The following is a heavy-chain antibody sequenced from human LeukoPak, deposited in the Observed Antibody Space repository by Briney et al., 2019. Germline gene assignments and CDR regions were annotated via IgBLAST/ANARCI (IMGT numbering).Heavy chain of an antibody. CDR1: GFTFSSYA. CDR2: ISGSGGST. V-gene: IGHV3-23*01. J-gene: IGHJ4*02. Sequence: PGGSLRLSCAASGFTFSSYAMSWVRQAPGKGLEWVSAISGSGGSTYYADSVKGRFTIPRDNSKNTLYLQMNSLRAEDTAEYYCAKDLGYCSGGSCYELDYWGQGTLVTVSS. CDR3: AKDLGYCSGGSCYELDY. D-gene: IGHD2-15*01.